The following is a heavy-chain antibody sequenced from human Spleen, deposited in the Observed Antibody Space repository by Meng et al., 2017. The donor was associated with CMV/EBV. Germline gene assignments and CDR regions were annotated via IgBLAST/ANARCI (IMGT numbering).Heavy chain of an antibody. CDR3: TKDIAAGITMSSSFEY. D-gene: IGHD3-10*02. CDR2: ISWNSGSI. CDR1: GFTFDDYA. Sequence: SLKISCAASGFTFDDYAMHWVRQAPGKGLEWVSGISWNSGSIGYADSVKGRFTISRDNAKNSVYLQMNSLRDEDMAMYYCTKDIAAGITMSSSFEYWGQGTRVTVSS. J-gene: IGHJ4*02. V-gene: IGHV3-9*03.